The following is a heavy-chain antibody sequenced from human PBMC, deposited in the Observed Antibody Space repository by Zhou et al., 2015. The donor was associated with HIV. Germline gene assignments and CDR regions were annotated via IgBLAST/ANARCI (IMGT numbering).Heavy chain of an antibody. Sequence: QMQLVQSGPEVKKPGTSVKVSCKASGFTFTSSAMQWVRQARGQRLEWIGWIVVGSGNTNYAQKFQERVTITRDMSTSTAYMELSSLRSEDTAVYYCAADPSYKQWLAYNWFDPWGQGTLVTVSS. CDR2: IVVGSGNT. CDR1: GFTFTSSA. V-gene: IGHV1-58*02. D-gene: IGHD6-19*01. CDR3: AADPSYKQWLAYNWFDP. J-gene: IGHJ5*02.